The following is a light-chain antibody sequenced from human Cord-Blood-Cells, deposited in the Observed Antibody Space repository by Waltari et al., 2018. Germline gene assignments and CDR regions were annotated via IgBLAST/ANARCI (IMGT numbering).Light chain of an antibody. CDR1: SSDVGSYNL. CDR2: EGS. Sequence: QSALTQPASVSGSPGQSITISCTGTSSDVGSYNLVSWYQQHPGKAPKLMIYEGSKRPSSVSNRFSVSKSGNTASLTISGLQAEDEADYYCCSYAGSSTFWVFGGGTKLTVL. V-gene: IGLV2-23*03. J-gene: IGLJ3*02. CDR3: CSYAGSSTFWV.